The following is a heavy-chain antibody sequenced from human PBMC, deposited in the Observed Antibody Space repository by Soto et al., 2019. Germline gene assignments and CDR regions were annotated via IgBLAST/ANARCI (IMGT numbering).Heavy chain of an antibody. D-gene: IGHD3-9*01. CDR1: GGSITSSSYY. V-gene: IGHV4-39*01. J-gene: IGHJ6*02. Sequence: SETLSLTCTVSGGSITSSSYYWGSIRQPPGKGLEWIGSIYYSGSTYYNPSLKSRVTISVDTSKNQFSLKLSSVTAADTAVYYCARKANDILTGAEKQPEKYYGMDVWGQGTTVT. CDR3: ARKANDILTGAEKQPEKYYGMDV. CDR2: IYYSGST.